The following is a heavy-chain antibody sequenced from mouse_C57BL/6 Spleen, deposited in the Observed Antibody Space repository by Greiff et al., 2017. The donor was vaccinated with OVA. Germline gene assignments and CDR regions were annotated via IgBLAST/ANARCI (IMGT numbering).Heavy chain of an antibody. Sequence: QVQLQQPGAELVKPGASVKVSCKASGYTFTSYWMHWVKQRPGQGLEWIGRIHPSDSDTNYNQKFKGKATLTVDKSSSTAYMQLSSLTSEDSAVYYCAILYYYGSSWYFDVWGTGTTVTVSS. D-gene: IGHD1-1*01. CDR2: IHPSDSDT. CDR3: AILYYYGSSWYFDV. CDR1: GYTFTSYW. V-gene: IGHV1-74*01. J-gene: IGHJ1*03.